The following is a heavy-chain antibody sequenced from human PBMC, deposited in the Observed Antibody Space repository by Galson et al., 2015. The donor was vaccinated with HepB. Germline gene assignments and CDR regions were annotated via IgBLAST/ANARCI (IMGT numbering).Heavy chain of an antibody. J-gene: IGHJ4*02. Sequence: SETLSLTCTVSGGSMSSSSYYWAWIRQPPGTGLEWIGSIYYSGPTYYNPSLRSRVTISVDTSKNQFSLKLSSVTAADTAVYYCARRPPGDSHDFWGQGTLVTVSS. V-gene: IGHV4-39*01. CDR2: IYYSGPT. D-gene: IGHD2-21*02. CDR3: ARRPPGDSHDF. CDR1: GGSMSSSSYY.